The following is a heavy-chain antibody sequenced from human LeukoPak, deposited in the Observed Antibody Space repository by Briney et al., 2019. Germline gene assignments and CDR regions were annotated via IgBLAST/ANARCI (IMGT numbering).Heavy chain of an antibody. CDR1: GGSISSGSYY. Sequence: SETLSLTCTVSGGSISSGSYYWGWIRQPPGKGLEWIGSMHYSGSTYYNPSLKSRVTISVDTSKNQLSLKVSSVTAADTAVYYCARLGTNWGRFDYWGQGTLVTVSS. CDR3: ARLGTNWGRFDY. CDR2: MHYSGST. J-gene: IGHJ4*02. V-gene: IGHV4-39*01. D-gene: IGHD7-27*01.